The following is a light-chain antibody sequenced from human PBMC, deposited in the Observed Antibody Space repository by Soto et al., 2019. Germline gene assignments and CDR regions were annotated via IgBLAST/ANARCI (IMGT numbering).Light chain of an antibody. CDR3: QSYDSSLSGYV. V-gene: IGLV1-40*01. J-gene: IGLJ1*01. CDR2: ANS. Sequence: QSVLTQPPSVSGAPGQRATISCTGSSSNIGAGYDVHWYQQLPGTAPKLLIYANSNRPSGVPGRFSGSKSGTSASLAITGLQAEDEADYYCQSYDSSLSGYVFGTGTKGTVL. CDR1: SSNIGAGYD.